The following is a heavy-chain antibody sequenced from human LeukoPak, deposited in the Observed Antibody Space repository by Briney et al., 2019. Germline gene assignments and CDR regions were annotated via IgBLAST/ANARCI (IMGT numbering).Heavy chain of an antibody. CDR2: ISAYNGNT. CDR3: ARDSPGYSSGWYLDY. CDR1: GFTFSSSG. J-gene: IGHJ4*02. Sequence: GASVKVSCKASGFTFSSSGISWVRQAPGHGLEWMGWISAYNGNTNYAQKVQDRLTLTTDTSTNTAYMELRSLRSDDTAVYYCARDSPGYSSGWYLDYWGQGTLVTVSS. D-gene: IGHD6-19*01. V-gene: IGHV1-18*01.